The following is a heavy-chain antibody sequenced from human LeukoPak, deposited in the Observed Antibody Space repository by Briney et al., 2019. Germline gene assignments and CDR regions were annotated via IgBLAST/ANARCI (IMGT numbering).Heavy chain of an antibody. J-gene: IGHJ5*02. V-gene: IGHV3-48*03. D-gene: IGHD3-10*01. CDR1: ALIFSSYE. CDR2: IINSVKTI. CDR3: ARDSYGSGSYVPNWFDP. Sequence: GGSMRLSCAASALIFSSYEMNWVRHAPGNGLEWVSYIINSVKTIYYADSVKGRFTISRDNAKNSLYLQMNSLRAEDTAVYYCARDSYGSGSYVPNWFDPWGQGTLVSVSS.